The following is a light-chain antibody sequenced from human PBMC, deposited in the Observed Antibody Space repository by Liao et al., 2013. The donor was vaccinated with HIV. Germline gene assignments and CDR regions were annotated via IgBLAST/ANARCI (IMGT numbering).Light chain of an antibody. Sequence: SYELTQPPSVSVSPGQTASITCSGDHLGDKDACWYQQKPGQSPVLVIYQDAKRPSGIPERFSGSNSGNTATLTISGTQAIDEADYYCQVWDTNSDHPGVLGGGTKVTVL. CDR2: QDA. CDR3: QVWDTNSDHPGV. CDR1: HLGDKD. J-gene: IGLJ3*02. V-gene: IGLV3-1*01.